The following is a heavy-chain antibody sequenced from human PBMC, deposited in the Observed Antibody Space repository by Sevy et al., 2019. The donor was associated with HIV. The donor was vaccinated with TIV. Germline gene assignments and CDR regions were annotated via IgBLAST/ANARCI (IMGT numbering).Heavy chain of an antibody. D-gene: IGHD1-26*01. V-gene: IGHV3-30*18. Sequence: GGSLRLSCAASGFTFSSYGMHWVRQAPGKGLEWVAVISYDGSNKYYSDSVKGRFTISRDNSENTVYLQMNSLRPEDTAHYYCAKPGIVGATRLGYFDYWGQGTLVTVSS. CDR2: ISYDGSNK. CDR1: GFTFSSYG. CDR3: AKPGIVGATRLGYFDY. J-gene: IGHJ4*02.